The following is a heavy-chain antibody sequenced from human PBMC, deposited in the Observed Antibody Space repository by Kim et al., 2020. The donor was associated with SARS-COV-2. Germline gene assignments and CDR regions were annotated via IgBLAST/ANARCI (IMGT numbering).Heavy chain of an antibody. CDR3: AREGYGDDRLFGMDV. D-gene: IGHD4-17*01. Sequence: GGSLRLSCAASGFTFSSYEMNWVRQAPGKGLEWVSYISSSGSTIYYADSVKGRFTISRDNAKNSLYLQMNSLRAEDTAVYYCAREGYGDDRLFGMDVWGQGTTVTVSS. CDR1: GFTFSSYE. V-gene: IGHV3-48*03. CDR2: ISSSGSTI. J-gene: IGHJ6*02.